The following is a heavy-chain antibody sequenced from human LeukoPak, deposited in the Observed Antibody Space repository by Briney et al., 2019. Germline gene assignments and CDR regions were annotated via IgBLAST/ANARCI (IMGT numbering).Heavy chain of an antibody. CDR1: GGSFSGYY. Sequence: SETLSLTCAVYGGSFSGYYWSWIRQPPGKGLEWIGEINHSGSTNYNPSLKSRVTISVGTSKNQFSLKLSSVTAADTAVYYCARGRGYSGFRARRYYFDYWGQGTLVTVSS. CDR2: INHSGST. CDR3: ARGRGYSGFRARRYYFDY. D-gene: IGHD5-12*01. V-gene: IGHV4-34*01. J-gene: IGHJ4*02.